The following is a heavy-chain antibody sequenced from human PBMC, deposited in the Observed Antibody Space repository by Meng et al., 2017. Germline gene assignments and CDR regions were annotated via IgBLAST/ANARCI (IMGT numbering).Heavy chain of an antibody. CDR2: INHSGST. CDR1: GGSFSGYY. CDR3: ARKSGPSRKISIAVVGPYYFDY. V-gene: IGHV4-34*01. D-gene: IGHD6-19*01. Sequence: SETLSLTCAVYGGSFSGYYWSWIRQPPGKGLEWIGEINHSGSTNYNPSLKSRVTISVDTSKNQFSLKLSSVTAADTAVYYCARKSGPSRKISIAVVGPYYFDYWGQGTLVTVSS. J-gene: IGHJ4*02.